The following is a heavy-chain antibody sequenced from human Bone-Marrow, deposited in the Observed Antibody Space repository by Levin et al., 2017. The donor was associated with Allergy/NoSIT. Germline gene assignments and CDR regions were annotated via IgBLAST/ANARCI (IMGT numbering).Heavy chain of an antibody. J-gene: IGHJ3*02. D-gene: IGHD1-1*01. Sequence: GESLKISCEASGYSFTSYYLHWVRQAPGQGLEWMAMINPRGGSTTYAQRFQGRVTMTRDTSTSTVYMELSSLRSEDTAVYYCARDLSGGLPDAFDIWGQGTIVSVSS. CDR3: ARDLSGGLPDAFDI. CDR1: GYSFTSYY. V-gene: IGHV1-46*01. CDR2: INPRGGST.